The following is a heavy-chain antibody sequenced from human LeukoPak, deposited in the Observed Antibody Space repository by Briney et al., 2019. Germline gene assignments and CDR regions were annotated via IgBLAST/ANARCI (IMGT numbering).Heavy chain of an antibody. CDR2: ISSTSSTI. Sequence: PGGSLRLSCAASGFTFRTSIMNWVRQAPGKGLEWVSSISSTSSTIYYAESLRGRFTVSRDNAENSLYLQMNSLRDEDTAVYYCARGRGLPTLFDFCGQGTLVTDSS. D-gene: IGHD5-12*01. V-gene: IGHV3-48*02. J-gene: IGHJ4*02. CDR1: GFTFRTSI. CDR3: ARGRGLPTLFDF.